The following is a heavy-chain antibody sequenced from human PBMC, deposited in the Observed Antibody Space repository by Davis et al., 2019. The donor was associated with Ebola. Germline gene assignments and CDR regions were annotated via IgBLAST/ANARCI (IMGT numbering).Heavy chain of an antibody. Sequence: GGSLRLSCAASGFTFDDYAMHWVRQAPGKGLEWVSGISWNSGSIGYADSVKGRFTISRDNAKNSLYLQMNSLRAEDTALYYCAASAAYAFDIWGQGTMVTVSS. V-gene: IGHV3-9*01. D-gene: IGHD6-25*01. J-gene: IGHJ3*02. CDR3: AASAAYAFDI. CDR1: GFTFDDYA. CDR2: ISWNSGSI.